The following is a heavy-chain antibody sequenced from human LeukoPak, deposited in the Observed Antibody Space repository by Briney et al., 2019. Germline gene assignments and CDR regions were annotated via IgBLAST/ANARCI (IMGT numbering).Heavy chain of an antibody. J-gene: IGHJ5*02. CDR3: ARDVAAAGKGDSAWFDP. V-gene: IGHV1-2*02. CDR1: GYTFTGYY. CDR2: INPNSGGT. D-gene: IGHD6-13*01. Sequence: ASVRVSCKASGYTFTGYYMHWVRQAPGQGLEWMGWINPNSGGTNYAQKFQGRVTMTRDTSISTAYMELSRLRSDDTAVYYCARDVAAAGKGDSAWFDPWGQGTLVTVSS.